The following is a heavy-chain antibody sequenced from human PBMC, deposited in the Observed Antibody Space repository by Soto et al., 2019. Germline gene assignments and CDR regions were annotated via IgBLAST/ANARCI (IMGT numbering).Heavy chain of an antibody. V-gene: IGHV1-18*01. D-gene: IGHD4-4*01. CDR3: ARGSNEIDY. Sequence: QVQLVQSGAEVKKPGASVKVSCKASGYTFTSYGISWVRQAPGHGLEWMGWISAYNGNTNYAQKLQGRVTMTKDTSPSTACMAIRSLRSDDTAGYYCARGSNEIDYWGQGTLVTVSS. CDR2: ISAYNGNT. J-gene: IGHJ4*02. CDR1: GYTFTSYG.